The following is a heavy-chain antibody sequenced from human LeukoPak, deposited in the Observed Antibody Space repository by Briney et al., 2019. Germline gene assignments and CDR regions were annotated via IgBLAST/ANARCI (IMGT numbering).Heavy chain of an antibody. CDR1: GFTFSNAW. Sequence: GGSLRLSCAASGFTFSNAWMSWVRQAPGNGLEWLGRIKSKTDGGTTDYAAPVKGRFTISRDDSKNTLYLQMNSLKTEDTAVYYCVGYCSGGNCPNAFDMWGQGTMVTVSS. CDR2: IKSKTDGGTT. J-gene: IGHJ3*02. CDR3: VGYCSGGNCPNAFDM. D-gene: IGHD2-15*01. V-gene: IGHV3-15*01.